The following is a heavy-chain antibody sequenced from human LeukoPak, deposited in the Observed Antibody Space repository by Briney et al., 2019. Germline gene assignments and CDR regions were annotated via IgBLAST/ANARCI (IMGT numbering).Heavy chain of an antibody. Sequence: GGSLRLSCAASGFTFSDYYMSWIRQAPGKGLEWVSYISSSSSYTNYADSVKGRFTISRGNAKNSLYLQMNSLRAEDTAVYYCAREGVGVRSQLDYWGQGTLVTVSS. CDR1: GFTFSDYY. J-gene: IGHJ4*02. CDR2: ISSSSSYT. V-gene: IGHV3-11*06. CDR3: AREGVGVRSQLDY. D-gene: IGHD3-22*01.